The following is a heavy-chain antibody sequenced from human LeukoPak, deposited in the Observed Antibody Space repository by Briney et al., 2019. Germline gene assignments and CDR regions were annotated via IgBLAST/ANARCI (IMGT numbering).Heavy chain of an antibody. D-gene: IGHD3-3*01. Sequence: SQTLSLTCTVSGGSISSGSYYWRWIRQPAGKGLEWIVRIYTSGSTNYNPSLKSRLTISVDTSKNQFSLKLSSVPAADTAVYYCARDGGLRFLEWPHNWFDPWGQGTLVTVSS. V-gene: IGHV4-61*02. J-gene: IGHJ5*02. CDR3: ARDGGLRFLEWPHNWFDP. CDR1: GGSISSGSYY. CDR2: IYTSGST.